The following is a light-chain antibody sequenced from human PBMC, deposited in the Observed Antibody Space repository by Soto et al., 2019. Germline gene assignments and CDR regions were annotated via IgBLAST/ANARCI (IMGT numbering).Light chain of an antibody. V-gene: IGKV1-6*01. Sequence: AIQMTQSPSSLSSSLVERXVISCRASQGIRNDLGWYQQKPGKAPKLLIYAASSLQSGVPSRFSGSGSGTDFTLTISSPQPEDFATYYCLQDYNYPRTFGQGTKVDIK. CDR2: AAS. CDR1: QGIRND. CDR3: LQDYNYPRT. J-gene: IGKJ1*01.